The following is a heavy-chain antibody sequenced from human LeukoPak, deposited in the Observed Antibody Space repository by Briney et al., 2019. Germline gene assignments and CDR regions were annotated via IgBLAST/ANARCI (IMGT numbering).Heavy chain of an antibody. J-gene: IGHJ4*02. Sequence: SETLSLTCTVSGDSISSYYWSWIRQPPGKGLEWIGYIYYSGTTNYNPSLKSRVTISVDTSKNQFSLRLSSVTAADTAVYYCARHTTSRSYGDFDYWGQGTLVTVSS. CDR2: IYYSGTT. CDR1: GDSISSYY. D-gene: IGHD4-17*01. V-gene: IGHV4-59*08. CDR3: ARHTTSRSYGDFDY.